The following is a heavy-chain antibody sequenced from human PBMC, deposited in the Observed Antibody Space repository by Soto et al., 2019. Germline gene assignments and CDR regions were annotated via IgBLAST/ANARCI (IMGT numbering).Heavy chain of an antibody. D-gene: IGHD6-13*01. CDR3: VKVEYSSSWYYFDY. CDR2: ISSNGGST. V-gene: IGHV3-64D*08. J-gene: IGHJ4*02. CDR1: GFTFSRYA. Sequence: GGALRHSFLASGFTFSRYAMHLGRPAPGKGLEYVSAISSNGGSTYYADSVKGRFTISRDNSKNTLYLQMSSLRAEDTAVYYCVKVEYSSSWYYFDYWGQGTLVTVSS.